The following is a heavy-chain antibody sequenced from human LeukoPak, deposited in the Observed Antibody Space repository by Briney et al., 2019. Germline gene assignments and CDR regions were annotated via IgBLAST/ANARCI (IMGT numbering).Heavy chain of an antibody. D-gene: IGHD1-26*01. J-gene: IGHJ3*02. V-gene: IGHV3-21*01. CDR2: ISATSSYI. Sequence: GGSLRLSCAASGFIFSTYAISWVRQARGKGVEWVSCISATSSYIFYADSVRGRFTISKDNAKNSLYLQMDSLRAEDTAVYYCARGGIITSYAFEIWGQGTMVTVSS. CDR3: ARGGIITSYAFEI. CDR1: GFIFSTYA.